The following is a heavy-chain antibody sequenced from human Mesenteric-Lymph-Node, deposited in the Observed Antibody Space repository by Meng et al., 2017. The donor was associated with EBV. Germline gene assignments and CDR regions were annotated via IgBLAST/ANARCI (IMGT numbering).Heavy chain of an antibody. V-gene: IGHV4-4*02. CDR3: ARVGAYCGGDCYHPR. D-gene: IGHD2-21*02. CDR1: GGSRRSRSW. J-gene: IGHJ4*02. Sequence: QVQLQQRGPVLVTPSGTLSTTCTVSGGSRRSRSWWSWVRQPPGKGLEWIGEIYHSGSTNYNPSLKSRVTISVDESKNQFSLRLSSVTAADTAVYYCARVGAYCGGDCYHPRWGQGTLVTVSS. CDR2: IYHSGST.